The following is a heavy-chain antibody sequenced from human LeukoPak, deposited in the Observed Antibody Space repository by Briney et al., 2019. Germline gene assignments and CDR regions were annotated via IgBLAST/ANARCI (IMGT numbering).Heavy chain of an antibody. J-gene: IGHJ4*02. V-gene: IGHV3-20*04. D-gene: IGHD3-10*01. Sequence: PGGSLRLSCAASGFTFDDYGMTWVRQAPGKGLEWVSGIDWNGGSTSYADSVKGRFTISRDNAKNSLYLQMNSLRAEDMALYYCAKDFNFYGSGSYLDYWGQGTLVTVSS. CDR2: IDWNGGST. CDR3: AKDFNFYGSGSYLDY. CDR1: GFTFDDYG.